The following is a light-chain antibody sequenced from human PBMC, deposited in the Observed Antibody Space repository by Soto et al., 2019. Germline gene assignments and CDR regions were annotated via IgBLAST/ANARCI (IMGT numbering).Light chain of an antibody. CDR2: DAS. CDR1: QDIGNY. Sequence: DIHMTQSPSSVSASLGDRVTITFQASQDIGNYLNWYQQRPGKAPKLLILDASSLDTGVPSRFSGSGSGTDFTFTISSLQSEDIATYYCQQYYNVPITFGQGTRLEIK. J-gene: IGKJ5*01. V-gene: IGKV1-33*01. CDR3: QQYYNVPIT.